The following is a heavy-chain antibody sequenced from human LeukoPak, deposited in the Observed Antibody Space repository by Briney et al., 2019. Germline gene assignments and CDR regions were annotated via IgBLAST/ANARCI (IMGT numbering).Heavy chain of an antibody. Sequence: SVKVSCKASGGTFSSYAISWVRQAPGQGLEWMGGIIPIFGTANYAQKFQGRVTITTDEYTSTAYMELSSLRSEDTAVYYCARRHTLRITMIREYYFDYWGQGTLVTVSS. J-gene: IGHJ4*02. D-gene: IGHD3-22*01. CDR1: GGTFSSYA. V-gene: IGHV1-69*05. CDR3: ARRHTLRITMIREYYFDY. CDR2: IIPIFGTA.